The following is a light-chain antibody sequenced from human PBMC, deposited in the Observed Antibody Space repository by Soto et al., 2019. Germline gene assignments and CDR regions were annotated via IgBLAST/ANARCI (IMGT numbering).Light chain of an antibody. V-gene: IGKV1-33*01. CDR2: DAS. CDR1: QGISSY. J-gene: IGKJ4*01. CDR3: QQYDNLPT. Sequence: DIQMTQSPSSVSASVGDRVTITCRASQGISSYLAWYQQKPGKAPKLLIYDASNLETGVPSRFSGSGSGTDFTFTISSLQPEDIATYYCQQYDNLPTFGGGTKVDIK.